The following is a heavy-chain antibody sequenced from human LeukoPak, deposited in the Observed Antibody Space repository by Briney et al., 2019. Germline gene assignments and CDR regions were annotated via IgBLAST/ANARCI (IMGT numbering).Heavy chain of an antibody. CDR3: ARDLGATIPGP. CDR2: INPNSGGT. J-gene: IGHJ3*01. V-gene: IGHV1-2*02. D-gene: IGHD1-26*01. Sequence: ASLKVSFKASGYTFTRYYMHWVRQARGQGLEWMGWINPNSGGTNYAQKFQGRVTMTRDTSISTAYMELSRLRSDDTAVYYCARDLGATIPGPWGQGTMVTVSS. CDR1: GYTFTRYY.